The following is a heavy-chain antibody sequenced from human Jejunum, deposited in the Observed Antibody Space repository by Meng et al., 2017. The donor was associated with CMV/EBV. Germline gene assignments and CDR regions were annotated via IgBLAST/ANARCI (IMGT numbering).Heavy chain of an antibody. Sequence: KASGYIFTDYYLHWVRQAPGQGLEWMGIINPDLDLTNYAQHLRDRLTVTRDTSTNTVYMELRSLRSEDTAIYYRVREGVLIGFDFWGQGSLVTVSS. CDR2: INPDLDLT. D-gene: IGHD3-10*01. V-gene: IGHV1-46*01. J-gene: IGHJ4*02. CDR1: GYIFTDYY. CDR3: VREGVLIGFDF.